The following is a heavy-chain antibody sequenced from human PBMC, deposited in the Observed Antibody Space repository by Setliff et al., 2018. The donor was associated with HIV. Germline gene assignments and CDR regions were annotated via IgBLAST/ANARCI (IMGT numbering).Heavy chain of an antibody. Sequence: ALVKVSCKASGYTFISYAIHWVRQAPGQSLEWMGWITGGSGNTKYSEKFQGRVTLTRDTSASTAYMELSSLRSEDTAVYYCARKGSGSSFDFEYWGQGTLVTVS. V-gene: IGHV1-3*01. CDR3: ARKGSGSSFDFEY. CDR2: ITGGSGNT. D-gene: IGHD3-10*01. J-gene: IGHJ4*02. CDR1: GYTFISYA.